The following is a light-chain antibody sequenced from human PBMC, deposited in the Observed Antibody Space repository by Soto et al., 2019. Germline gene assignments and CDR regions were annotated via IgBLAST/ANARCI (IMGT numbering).Light chain of an antibody. CDR3: QQYNSYPAT. J-gene: IGKJ1*01. Sequence: DIQMTQSPSTLSASVGDRVTITCRASQSISHWLAWYQQKPGTAPKLLIYKASSLESGVPSRFSGSGSGTEFTLTISSVQPDDVATYYCQQYNSYPATFGQGTKVEIK. CDR1: QSISHW. CDR2: KAS. V-gene: IGKV1-5*03.